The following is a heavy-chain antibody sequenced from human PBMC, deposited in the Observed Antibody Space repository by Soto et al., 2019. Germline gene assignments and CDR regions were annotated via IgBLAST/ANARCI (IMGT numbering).Heavy chain of an antibody. V-gene: IGHV1-3*01. CDR3: ARAPSSMVRGVILPLAPDV. CDR2: INAGNGNT. Sequence: GASVKVSCKASGYTFTSYAMHWVRQAPGQRLEWMGWINAGNGNTKYSQKFQGRVTITRDTSASTAYMELSSLRSEDTAVYYCARAPSSMVRGVILPLAPDVWGQGTTVTVSS. CDR1: GYTFTSYA. J-gene: IGHJ6*02. D-gene: IGHD3-10*01.